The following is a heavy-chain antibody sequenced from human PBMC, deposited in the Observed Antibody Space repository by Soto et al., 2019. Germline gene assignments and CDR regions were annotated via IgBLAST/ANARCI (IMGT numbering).Heavy chain of an antibody. CDR1: GFTFSSYE. J-gene: IGHJ4*02. V-gene: IGHV3-48*03. CDR3: AREYYERRYFDY. CDR2: ISSSGSTI. D-gene: IGHD3-22*01. Sequence: VGSLRLSCASSGFTFSSYEMNWVRQAPGKGLEWVSYISSSGSTIYYADSVKGRFTISRDNAKNSLYLQMNSLRAEDTAVYYCAREYYERRYFDYWGQGTLVTV.